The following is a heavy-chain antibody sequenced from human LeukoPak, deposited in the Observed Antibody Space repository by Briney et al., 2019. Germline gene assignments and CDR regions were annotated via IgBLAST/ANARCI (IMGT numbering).Heavy chain of an antibody. D-gene: IGHD3-16*01. J-gene: IGHJ4*02. CDR2: VIPLFGTT. CDR3: ARGAFTPVITFGPFYFES. V-gene: IGHV1-69*06. Sequence: SVKVSCKMFGGTFSDCAITWLRQAPGQRLEWVGRVIPLFGTTKSAQGFQDRVTLSADKSTNTAYMELTSLRSDDTAVYYCARGAFTPVITFGPFYFESWGQGTLITVSS. CDR1: GGTFSDCA.